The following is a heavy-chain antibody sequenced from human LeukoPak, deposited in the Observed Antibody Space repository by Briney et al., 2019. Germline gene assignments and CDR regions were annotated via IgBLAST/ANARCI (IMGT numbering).Heavy chain of an antibody. J-gene: IGHJ3*02. D-gene: IGHD3-22*01. CDR1: GFTFDDYA. V-gene: IGHV3-9*01. CDR2: ISWNSGSI. CDR3: AKYLGYYYDSSARGAFDI. Sequence: SLRLSSAASGFTFDDYAMHWVRQAPGKGLEWVSGISWNSGSIGYADSVKGRFTISRDNAKNSLYLQMNSLRAEDTALYYCAKYLGYYYDSSARGAFDIWGQGTMVTVSS.